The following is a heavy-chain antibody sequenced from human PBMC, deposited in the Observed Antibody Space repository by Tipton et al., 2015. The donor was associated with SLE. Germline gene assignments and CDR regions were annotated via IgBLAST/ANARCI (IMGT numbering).Heavy chain of an antibody. V-gene: IGHV4-34*01. CDR2: INHSGST. CDR1: GGSFSGYY. Sequence: LRLSCAVYGGSFSGYYWSWIRQPPGKGLEWIGEINHSGSTNYNPSHKSRVTISVDTSKNQFSLKLSSVTAADTAVYYCAGLYSSSWLPFGYYYYGMYVWGQGTTVTVSS. J-gene: IGHJ6*02. D-gene: IGHD6-13*01. CDR3: AGLYSSSWLPFGYYYYGMYV.